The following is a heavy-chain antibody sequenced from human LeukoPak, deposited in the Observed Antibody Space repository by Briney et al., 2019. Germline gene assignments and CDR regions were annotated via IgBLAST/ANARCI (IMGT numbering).Heavy chain of an antibody. D-gene: IGHD1-1*01. CDR3: ARTPPSWNPDY. Sequence: ASVKVSCKASGYTFTGYYMHWVRQAPGQGLEWMGWINPNSCGTNYAQKFQGWVTITRDTSISAAYMELSRLRSDDTAVYYCARTPPSWNPDYWGQGTLVTVSS. CDR1: GYTFTGYY. CDR2: INPNSCGT. J-gene: IGHJ4*02. V-gene: IGHV1-2*04.